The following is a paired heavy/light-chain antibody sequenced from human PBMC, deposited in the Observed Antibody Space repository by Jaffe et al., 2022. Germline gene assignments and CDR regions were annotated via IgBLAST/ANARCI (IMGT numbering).Heavy chain of an antibody. CDR2: IKPDGSEG. CDR1: GFTFSSYW. V-gene: IGHV3-7*01. J-gene: IGHJ4*02. D-gene: IGHD3-10*01. CDR3: TRDSLRGTSDY. Sequence: EVQLVESGGGLVQPGGSLRLSCVTSGFTFSSYWMNWVRQAPGKGLEWMANIKPDGSEGFYVDSLKGRFTISRDNAKNSLYLQMNSLRVEDTAIYYCTRDSLRGTSDYWGQGTLVTVSS.
Light chain of an antibody. CDR3: MQGTHWPRT. J-gene: IGKJ1*01. Sequence: DVVMTQSPLSLPVTLGQPASISCRSSQSLLYSDGNTYLNWFQQRPGQSPRRLIYKISNRDSGVPDRFSGSGSGTDFTLKISRVEAEDVGVYYCMQGTHWPRTFGQGTKVEF. V-gene: IGKV2-30*01. CDR1: QSLLYSDGNTY. CDR2: KIS.